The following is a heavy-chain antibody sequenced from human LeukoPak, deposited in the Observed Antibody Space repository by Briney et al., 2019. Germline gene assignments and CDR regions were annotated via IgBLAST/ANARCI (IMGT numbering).Heavy chain of an antibody. CDR1: GGSISSYY. Sequence: SETLSLTCTVSGGSISSYYWSWIRQPAGKGLEWIGRIYTSGSTNYNPSLKSRVTMSVDTSKNQFSLKLSSVTAADTAVYCCARSPLYSSGWYVNWFDPWGQGTLVTVSS. D-gene: IGHD6-19*01. CDR3: ARSPLYSSGWYVNWFDP. CDR2: IYTSGST. J-gene: IGHJ5*02. V-gene: IGHV4-4*07.